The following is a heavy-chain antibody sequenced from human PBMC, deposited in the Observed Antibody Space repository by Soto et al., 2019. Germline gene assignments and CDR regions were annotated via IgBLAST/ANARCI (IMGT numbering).Heavy chain of an antibody. Sequence: AAGKATCKASGNRNTSYGISWVRQAPGQGLEWMGWISAYNGNTNYAQKLQGRVTMTTDTSTSTAYMELRSLRSDDTAVYSCACRSEFNYDSIRAFDIWG. CDR3: ACRSEFNYDSIRAFDI. CDR2: ISAYNGNT. D-gene: IGHD3-22*01. J-gene: IGHJ3*02. V-gene: IGHV1-18*01. CDR1: GNRNTSYG.